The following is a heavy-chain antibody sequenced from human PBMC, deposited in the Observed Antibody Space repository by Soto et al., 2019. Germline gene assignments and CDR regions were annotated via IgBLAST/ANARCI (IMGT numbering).Heavy chain of an antibody. J-gene: IGHJ4*02. CDR3: ARDRGTEPVDY. V-gene: IGHV4-30-4*01. Sequence: QVQLQESGPGLVKPSQTLSLTCIVSGASISSGDYYWSWIRQPPGKGLEWIGYLYYTGYTSYNPSLKSRLTISLDTPKNQFALKLSSVTAADTAVYYCARDRGTEPVDYWGQGTLVTVSS. CDR2: LYYTGYT. CDR1: GASISSGDYY. D-gene: IGHD1-26*01.